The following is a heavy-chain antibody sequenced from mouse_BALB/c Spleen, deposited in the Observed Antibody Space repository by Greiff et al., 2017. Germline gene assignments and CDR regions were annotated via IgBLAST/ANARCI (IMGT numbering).Heavy chain of an antibody. Sequence: EVQLQQSGPGLVKPSQSLSLTCTVTGYSITSDYAWNWIRQFPGNKLEWMGYISYSGSTSYNPSLKSRISITRDTSKNQFFLQLNSVTTEDTATYYCARCDYYGSSYWYFDVWGAGTTVTVSS. D-gene: IGHD1-1*01. CDR2: ISYSGST. V-gene: IGHV3-2*02. CDR1: GYSITSDYA. CDR3: ARCDYYGSSYWYFDV. J-gene: IGHJ1*01.